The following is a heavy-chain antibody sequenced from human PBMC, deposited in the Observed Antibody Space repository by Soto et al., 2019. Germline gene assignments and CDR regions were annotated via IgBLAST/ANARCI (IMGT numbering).Heavy chain of an antibody. CDR2: IFRSGST. CDR3: ARYSDSTEPYYPSGAFNL. Sequence: QVHLQESGPGLVKPSGTLSLSCAVSGGSLNSDNWWSWVLQPPNKGLEWIGKIFRSGSTNYHPSLESRVTIFVDNTKIDVFVNRTSVTAADTAVYFCARYSDSTEPYYPSGAFNLWGHWTMVTVSP. CDR1: GGSLNSDNW. J-gene: IGHJ3*01. V-gene: IGHV4-4*02. D-gene: IGHD3-22*01.